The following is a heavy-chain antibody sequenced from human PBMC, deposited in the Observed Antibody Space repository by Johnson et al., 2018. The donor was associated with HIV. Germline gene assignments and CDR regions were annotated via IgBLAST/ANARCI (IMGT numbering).Heavy chain of an antibody. V-gene: IGHV3-20*04. Sequence: VQLVESVGGVVRPGGSLRLSCAASGFTFDDYGMSWVRQAPGKGLEWVSGINWNGGSTYYADSVKGRFPITRDNSNNTMYLQMNSLRAEDTAVYYCARDRAFDIWGQGTMVTVSS. CDR2: INWNGGST. J-gene: IGHJ3*02. CDR3: ARDRAFDI. CDR1: GFTFDDYG.